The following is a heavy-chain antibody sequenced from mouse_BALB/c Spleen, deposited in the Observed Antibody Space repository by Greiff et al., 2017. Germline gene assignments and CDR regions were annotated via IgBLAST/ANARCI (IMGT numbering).Heavy chain of an antibody. CDR2: ISSGGST. CDR1: GFTFSSYA. D-gene: IGHD2-2*01. Sequence: EVNVVESGGGLVKPGGSLKLSCAASGFTFSSYAMSWVRQTPEKRLEWVASISSGGSTYYPDSVKGRFTISRDNARNILYLQMSSLRSEDTAMYYCARGGLRYFDYWGQGTTLTVSS. J-gene: IGHJ2*01. V-gene: IGHV5-6-5*01. CDR3: ARGGLRYFDY.